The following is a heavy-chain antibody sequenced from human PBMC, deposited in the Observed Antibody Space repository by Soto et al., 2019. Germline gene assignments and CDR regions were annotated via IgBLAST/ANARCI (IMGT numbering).Heavy chain of an antibody. CDR2: ISWNSGSI. J-gene: IGHJ4*02. Sequence: VQLVESGGGLVQPGRSLRLSCAASGFTFDDYAMHWVRQAPGKGLEWVSGISWNSGSIGYADSVKGRFTISRDNAKNSLYLQMNSLRAEDTALYYCAKDMGKQWLVRVDYWGQGTLVTVSS. CDR3: AKDMGKQWLVRVDY. CDR1: GFTFDDYA. D-gene: IGHD6-19*01. V-gene: IGHV3-9*01.